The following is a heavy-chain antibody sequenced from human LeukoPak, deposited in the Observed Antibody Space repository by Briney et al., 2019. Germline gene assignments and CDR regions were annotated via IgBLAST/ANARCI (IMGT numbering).Heavy chain of an antibody. CDR3: ASIYCSSTSCQAKDAFDI. CDR2: IYPGNSDT. V-gene: IGHV5-51*01. J-gene: IGHJ3*02. CDR1: GYSFTSYW. Sequence: GESLKISCKGSGYSFTSYWIGWGRRMPGKGLGWMGIIYPGNSDTRYSPSFQGQVTISADKSISTAYLQWSSLKASDTAMYYCASIYCSSTSCQAKDAFDIWGQGTMVTVSS. D-gene: IGHD2-2*01.